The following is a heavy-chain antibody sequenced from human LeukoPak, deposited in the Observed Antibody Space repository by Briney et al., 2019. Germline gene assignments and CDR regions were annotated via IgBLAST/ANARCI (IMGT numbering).Heavy chain of an antibody. J-gene: IGHJ4*02. CDR2: INPNSGGT. V-gene: IGHV1-2*06. CDR1: GYTFTGYY. CDR3: AGFTRGSLEEVVY. D-gene: IGHD2-15*01. Sequence: PRASVKVSCKASGYTFTGYYMHWVRQAPGQGLEWMGRINPNSGGTNYAQKFQGRVTMTRDTSISTAYMELSRLRSDDTAVYYCAGFTRGSLEEVVYWGQGTLVTVSS.